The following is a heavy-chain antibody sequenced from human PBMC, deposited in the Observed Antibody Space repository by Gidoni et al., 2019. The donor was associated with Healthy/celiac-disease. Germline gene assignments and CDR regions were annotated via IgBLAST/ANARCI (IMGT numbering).Heavy chain of an antibody. CDR1: GGSISSSNW. D-gene: IGHD5-18*01. Sequence: QVQLQESGPGLVKPSGTLSLTCAVSGGSISSSNWWSGVRQPPGKGLEWIGEIYHSGSTNYNTSLKSRVTISVDKSKNQFSLKLSSVTAADTAVYYCARGGAGNTAMVGGAFDIWGQGTMVTVSS. J-gene: IGHJ3*02. CDR2: IYHSGST. V-gene: IGHV4-4*02. CDR3: ARGGAGNTAMVGGAFDI.